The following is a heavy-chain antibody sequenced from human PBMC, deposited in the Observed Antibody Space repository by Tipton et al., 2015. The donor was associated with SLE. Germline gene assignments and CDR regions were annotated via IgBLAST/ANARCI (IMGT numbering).Heavy chain of an antibody. D-gene: IGHD6-6*01. Sequence: TLSLTCTVSGGSISSSSYYWGWIRQPPGKGLEWIGYIYYSGSTNYNPSLKSRVTISVDTSKNQFSLKLSSVTAADTAVYYCARGGAARPIDYWGQGTLVTVSS. CDR2: IYYSGST. CDR3: ARGGAARPIDY. CDR1: GGSISSSSYY. J-gene: IGHJ4*02. V-gene: IGHV4-61*05.